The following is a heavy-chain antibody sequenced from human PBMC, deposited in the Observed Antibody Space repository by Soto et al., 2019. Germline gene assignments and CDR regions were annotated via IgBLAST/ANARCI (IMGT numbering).Heavy chain of an antibody. CDR2: IWYDGSNK. D-gene: IGHD3-10*01. CDR3: ARGGSVVRGVIITGLDY. J-gene: IGHJ4*02. Sequence: QVQLVESGGGVVQPGRSLRLSCAASGFTFSSYGMHWVRQAPGKGLEWVAVIWYDGSNKYYADSVKGRFTISRDNSKNTLYLQMNSLRAEDTAVYYCARGGSVVRGVIITGLDYWGQGTLVTVSS. CDR1: GFTFSSYG. V-gene: IGHV3-33*01.